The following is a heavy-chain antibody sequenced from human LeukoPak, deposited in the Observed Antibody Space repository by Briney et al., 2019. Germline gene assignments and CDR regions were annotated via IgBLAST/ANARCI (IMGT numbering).Heavy chain of an antibody. D-gene: IGHD5-18*01. CDR1: GYTFTAYY. CDR2: IDPNSGAT. CDR3: ARDQGPAAIVDTAMGDAFDI. V-gene: IGHV1-2*04. Sequence: ASVKVSCKPSGYTFTAYYIHWVRQAPGQGLEWMGWIDPNSGATSYAQKFQGWVTMTSDTSISTAYLDLSRLTSDATAVYYCARDQGPAAIVDTAMGDAFDIWGQGTMVTVSS. J-gene: IGHJ3*02.